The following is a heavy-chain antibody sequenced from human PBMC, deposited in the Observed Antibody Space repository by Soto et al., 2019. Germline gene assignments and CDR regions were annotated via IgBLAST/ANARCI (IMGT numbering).Heavy chain of an antibody. CDR3: ARSGDNYNVLDY. J-gene: IGHJ4*02. CDR2: SSNSGTYT. Sequence: QVQLVESGGGLVKPGESLRLYCAGSGFTFSDYYMSWIRQAPGKGLEWLSYSSNSGTYTRYADSVKGRFSISRDNAKNSLHLQINSLRGEDTGIYYCARSGDNYNVLDYWGQGTPVTVSS. D-gene: IGHD3-10*02. V-gene: IGHV3-11*06. CDR1: GFTFSDYY.